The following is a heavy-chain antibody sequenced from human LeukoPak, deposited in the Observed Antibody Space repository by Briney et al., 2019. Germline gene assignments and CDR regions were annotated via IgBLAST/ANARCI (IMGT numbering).Heavy chain of an antibody. D-gene: IGHD3-22*01. CDR2: IYYSGST. J-gene: IGHJ3*02. V-gene: IGHV4-59*01. CDR1: GGSINAYY. Sequence: PSETLSLTCTVSGGSINAYYWNWIRQPPGKALEWIGYIYYSGSTYYNPSLNNRVSMSVDPSKSQVSLRLSSVTAADTAVYFCARDLLEVNSKRPFDIWGQGTMVTVSS. CDR3: ARDLLEVNSKRPFDI.